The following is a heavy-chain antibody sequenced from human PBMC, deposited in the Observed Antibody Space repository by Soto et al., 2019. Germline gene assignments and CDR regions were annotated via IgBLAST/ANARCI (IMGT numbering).Heavy chain of an antibody. CDR1: GYTFTSYG. J-gene: IGHJ4*02. Sequence: QVQLVQSGAEVKKPGASVKVSCKASGYTFTSYGISWVRQGPGQGLERMGWISVYNGTTKYAQKFKGRVTMTTDTPTDTAYMELRSLRSDDTAVSYCARDAAVGLFAYWGQGTLVTVSS. V-gene: IGHV1-18*01. CDR2: ISVYNGTT. D-gene: IGHD1-26*01. CDR3: ARDAAVGLFAY.